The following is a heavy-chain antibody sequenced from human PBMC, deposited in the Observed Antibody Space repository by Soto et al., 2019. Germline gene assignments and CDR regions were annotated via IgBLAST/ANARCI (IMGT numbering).Heavy chain of an antibody. Sequence: SETLSLTCTVSGGSISSYYWSWIRQPPGKGLEWIGYIYYSGSTNYNPSLKSRVTISVDTSKSQFSLKLSSVTAADTAVHYCARGVGYGDFYFDYWGQGTLVTVSS. D-gene: IGHD4-17*01. J-gene: IGHJ4*02. CDR3: ARGVGYGDFYFDY. V-gene: IGHV4-59*01. CDR1: GGSISSYY. CDR2: IYYSGST.